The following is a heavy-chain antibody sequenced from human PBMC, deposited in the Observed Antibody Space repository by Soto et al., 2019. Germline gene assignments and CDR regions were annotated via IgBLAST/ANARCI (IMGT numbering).Heavy chain of an antibody. J-gene: IGHJ6*02. CDR2: INSDGSSI. CDR1: GLTFGTYW. CDR3: AGTTIIFWGNDFDV. D-gene: IGHD3-16*01. Sequence: ELQLVESGGGLVQPGGSLRLSCAASGLTFGTYWMHWVRQVPGKGLVSVSRINSDGSSIIYADSVKGRFTISRDNAKNKLYLQMNSLRGKDTAVYYCAGTTIIFWGNDFDVWGQGTTVTVSS. V-gene: IGHV3-74*01.